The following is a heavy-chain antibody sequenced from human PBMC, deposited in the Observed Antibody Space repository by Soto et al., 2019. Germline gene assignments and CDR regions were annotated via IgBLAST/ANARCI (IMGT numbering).Heavy chain of an antibody. J-gene: IGHJ4*02. V-gene: IGHV3-7*05. CDR1: GCSFSDYW. CDR3: AAGRWMVRY. CDR2: VKQDGSEK. Sequence: EVQLVESGGGLVQPGGSLRVSCETSGCSFSDYWMSWVRQSPGKGMEWVANVKQDGSEKNYVDSVKGRFSISRDNARKSVYLQMNSLRGEETAVYHCAAGRWMVRYWGQGTLVTVSS. D-gene: IGHD6-19*01.